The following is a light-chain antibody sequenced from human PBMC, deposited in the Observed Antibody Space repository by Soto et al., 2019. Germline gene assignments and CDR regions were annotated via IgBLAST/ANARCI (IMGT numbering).Light chain of an antibody. CDR3: QAWDSSTVV. Sequence: SYELTQPPSVSVSPGQTASITCSGDKLGDKYICWYQQKPGQSPVLVIYQDNKRPSGIPERFSGSNSGNTATLTISGTQAMDEADYYCQAWDSSTVVFGGGTKVTVL. V-gene: IGLV3-1*01. CDR1: KLGDKY. CDR2: QDN. J-gene: IGLJ2*01.